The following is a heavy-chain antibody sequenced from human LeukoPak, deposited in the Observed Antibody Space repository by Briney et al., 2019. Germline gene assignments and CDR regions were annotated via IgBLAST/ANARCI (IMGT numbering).Heavy chain of an antibody. J-gene: IGHJ4*02. Sequence: SETLSLTCTVSGGSISSYYWSWIRQPPGKGLEWIGYIYYSGSTNYNPSLKSRVTISVDTSKNQFSLKLSSVTAADTAVYYCARVRYSSSWYSYYFDYWGQGTLVTVSS. CDR2: IYYSGST. V-gene: IGHV4-59*01. CDR3: ARVRYSSSWYSYYFDY. D-gene: IGHD6-13*01. CDR1: GGSISSYY.